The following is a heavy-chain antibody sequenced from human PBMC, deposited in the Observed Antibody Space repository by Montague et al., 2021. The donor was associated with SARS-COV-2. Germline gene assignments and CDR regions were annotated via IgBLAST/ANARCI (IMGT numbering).Heavy chain of an antibody. J-gene: IGHJ3*02. CDR3: ATSMYYDILTGYYRTDAFDI. CDR2: IYSGGST. D-gene: IGHD3-9*01. CDR1: GFTVGSNY. Sequence: SLRLSCAASGFTVGSNYMSWVRQAPGKGLEWVSVIYSGGSTYYADSVKGRFTISRHNSKNTLYLQMNSLRAEDTAVYYCATSMYYDILTGYYRTDAFDIWGQGTMVTVSS. V-gene: IGHV3-53*04.